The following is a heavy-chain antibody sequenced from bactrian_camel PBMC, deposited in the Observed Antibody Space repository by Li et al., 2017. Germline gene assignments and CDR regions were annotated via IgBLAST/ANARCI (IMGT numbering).Heavy chain of an antibody. J-gene: IGHJ4*01. CDR1: GFTFKSAT. CDR2: LKWDGTDT. V-gene: IGHV3S6*01. D-gene: IGHD2*01. Sequence: HVQLVESGGGLVQPGGSLRLSCAASGFTFKSATMSWVRQTPGKGLEWVSTLKWDGTDTYYADFVKGRFTISRGNTMNTAYLQMDSLKSDDTAQYYCAADSLNRGGSPIRQGTQVTVS.